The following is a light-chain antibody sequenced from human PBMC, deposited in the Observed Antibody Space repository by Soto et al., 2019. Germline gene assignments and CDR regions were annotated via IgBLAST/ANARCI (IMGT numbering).Light chain of an antibody. CDR1: QSVSSSY. CDR3: QQYGSSPLT. V-gene: IGKV3-20*01. J-gene: IGKJ4*01. CDR2: GAS. Sequence: IVLTQSPATLSVSPGERATLSCRASQSVSSSYFAWYQQKPGQAPRLLIYGASSRATGIPDRLSGSGSGTDFTLTISRLEPEDFAVYYCQQYGSSPLTFGGGTKVDI.